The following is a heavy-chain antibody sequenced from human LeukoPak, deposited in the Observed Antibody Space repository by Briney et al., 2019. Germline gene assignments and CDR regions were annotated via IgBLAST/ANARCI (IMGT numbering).Heavy chain of an antibody. CDR1: GFTVSSNY. D-gene: IGHD1-1*01. V-gene: IGHV3-53*01. J-gene: IGHJ4*02. CDR2: IYSGGST. CDR3: AKDRTRTTGIKSDY. Sequence: GGSLRLSCAASGFTVSSNYMSWVRQAPGKGLEWVSVIYSGGSTYYADSVKGRFTISRDNSKNTLYLQMNSLRAEDTAVYYCAKDRTRTTGIKSDYWGQGALVTVSS.